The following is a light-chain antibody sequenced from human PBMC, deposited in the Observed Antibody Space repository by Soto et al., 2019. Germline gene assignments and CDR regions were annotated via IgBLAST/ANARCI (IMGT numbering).Light chain of an antibody. Sequence: EIVLTQSPGTLSLSPGERATLSCRASQSVSSSYLAWYQQKPGQAPRLLIYGASSRATGIPGRFSGSGSGTDFTLTISRLEPEDFAVYYCQQYGSSPWTFGQATKVEIK. CDR3: QQYGSSPWT. CDR2: GAS. J-gene: IGKJ1*01. CDR1: QSVSSSY. V-gene: IGKV3-20*01.